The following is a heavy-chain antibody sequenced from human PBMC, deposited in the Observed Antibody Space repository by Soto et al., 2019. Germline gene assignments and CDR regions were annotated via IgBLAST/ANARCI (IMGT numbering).Heavy chain of an antibody. Sequence: ASVNVSCKASGGTFSSYAISWVRQAPGQGLEWMGGIIPIFGTANYAQKFQGRVTITADESTSTAYMELSSLRSEDTAVYYCARDYPADYYYGMDVWGQGTTVTVSS. CDR1: GGTFSSYA. J-gene: IGHJ6*02. CDR2: IIPIFGTA. CDR3: ARDYPADYYYGMDV. V-gene: IGHV1-69*13.